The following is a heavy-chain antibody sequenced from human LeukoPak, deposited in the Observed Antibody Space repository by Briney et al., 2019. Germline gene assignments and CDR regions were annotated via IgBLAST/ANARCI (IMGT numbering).Heavy chain of an antibody. D-gene: IGHD6-13*01. J-gene: IGHJ6*03. Sequence: SETLSLTCTVSGGSINSYYWSWIRQPPGKGLEWIGRIYTSGSTNYNPSLKSRVTMSVDTSKNQFSLKLSSVTAADTAVYYCAREGWQLENYYYYMDVWGKGTTVTISS. CDR1: GGSINSYY. CDR3: AREGWQLENYYYYMDV. V-gene: IGHV4-4*07. CDR2: IYTSGST.